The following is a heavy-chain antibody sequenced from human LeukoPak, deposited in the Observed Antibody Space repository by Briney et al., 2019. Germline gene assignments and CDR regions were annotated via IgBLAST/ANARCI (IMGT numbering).Heavy chain of an antibody. D-gene: IGHD6-19*01. CDR2: ISYDGSNK. V-gene: IGHV3-30-3*01. Sequence: GRSLRLSCAASGLTFSSYAMHWVRQAPGKGLEWVAVISYDGSNKYYADSVKGRFTISRDNSKNTLYLQMNSLRAEDTAVYYCARESYSSGWYLVDYWGQGTLVTVSS. CDR1: GLTFSSYA. CDR3: ARESYSSGWYLVDY. J-gene: IGHJ4*02.